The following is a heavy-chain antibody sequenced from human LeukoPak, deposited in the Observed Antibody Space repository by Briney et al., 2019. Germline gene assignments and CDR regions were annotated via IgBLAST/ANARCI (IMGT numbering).Heavy chain of an antibody. CDR1: GITLSNYG. V-gene: IGHV3-23*01. CDR3: AKDLYKWELLTPYDY. D-gene: IGHD1-26*01. Sequence: GGSLRLSCAVSGITLSNYGMSWVRQAPGKGLEWVAGISDSGGRTNYADSVKGRFTISRDNPKNTLYLQMNSLRAEDTAVYYCAKDLYKWELLTPYDYWGQGTLVTVSS. CDR2: ISDSGGRT. J-gene: IGHJ4*02.